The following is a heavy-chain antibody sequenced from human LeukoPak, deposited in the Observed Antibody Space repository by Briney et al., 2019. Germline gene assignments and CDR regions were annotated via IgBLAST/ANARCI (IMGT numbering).Heavy chain of an antibody. Sequence: PGGSLRLSCAASGFTFSSYWMHWVRQAPGKGLVWVSRINSDGSSTSYADSVKGRFTISRDNAKNTLYLQMNSLRAEDTAVYYCARGIFPIVVVPAGGFDYWGQGTLVTVSS. V-gene: IGHV3-74*01. J-gene: IGHJ4*02. CDR3: ARGIFPIVVVPAGGFDY. D-gene: IGHD2-2*01. CDR1: GFTFSSYW. CDR2: INSDGSST.